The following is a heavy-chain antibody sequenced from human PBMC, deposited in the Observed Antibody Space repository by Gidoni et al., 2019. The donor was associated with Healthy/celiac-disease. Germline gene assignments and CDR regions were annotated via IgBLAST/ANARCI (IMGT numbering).Heavy chain of an antibody. J-gene: IGHJ4*02. Sequence: VQLVESGGGVVQPGRSLRLSCAASGFTFSRYAMHWVRQAPGKGLEWVAVISYDGSNKYYADSVKGRFTISRDNSKNTLYLQMNSLRAEDTAVYYCARGSMVRGEGTPGADYWGQGTLVTVSS. CDR3: ARGSMVRGEGTPGADY. CDR1: GFTFSRYA. V-gene: IGHV3-30-3*01. CDR2: ISYDGSNK. D-gene: IGHD3-10*01.